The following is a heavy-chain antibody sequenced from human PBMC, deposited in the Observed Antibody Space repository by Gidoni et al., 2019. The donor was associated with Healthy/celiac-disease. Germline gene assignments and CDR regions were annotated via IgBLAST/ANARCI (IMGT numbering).Heavy chain of an antibody. D-gene: IGHD3-3*01. CDR2: MKSKTDGGTI. CDR1: GFPFSNAW. J-gene: IGHJ4*02. CDR3: TKDHDITICGVVIPQKAPHTYFDY. Sequence: EVQLVESGGCLVKPGGSLRLSCAASGFPFSNAWLHCVRRAPGKGLERVGRMKSKTDGGTIDYAAPVKGRFTISRDDSKNTMYLQMNSLKTEDTAVYYCTKDHDITICGVVIPQKAPHTYFDYWGQGTLVTVSS. V-gene: IGHV3-15*07.